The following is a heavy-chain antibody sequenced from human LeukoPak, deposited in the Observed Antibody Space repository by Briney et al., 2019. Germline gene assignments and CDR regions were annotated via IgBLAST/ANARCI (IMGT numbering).Heavy chain of an antibody. V-gene: IGHV3-23*01. Sequence: GGSLRLSCAVSGFTFSRYDLSWVRQAPGKGLECVSTISRGVGSAYYADSVKGRFTISRDNSKNTLYLQMNNLRADVTAVYYCVKKGQADDDGKPDWGQGTLVTVSS. CDR1: GFTFSRYD. J-gene: IGHJ4*02. CDR3: VKKGQADDDGKPD. CDR2: ISRGVGSA. D-gene: IGHD1-1*01.